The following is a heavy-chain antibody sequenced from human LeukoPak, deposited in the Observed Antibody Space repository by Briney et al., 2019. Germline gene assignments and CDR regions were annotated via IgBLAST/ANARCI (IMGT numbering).Heavy chain of an antibody. V-gene: IGHV3-7*01. Sequence: GGSLRLSCAASGFTFSSYWMSWVRQAPGKGMEWVANIKEDGSEKYYVDSVKGRFTMSRDNPKNSLYLQMNSLRAEDTALFYCSRDQRHWETAMVYFVYWRQGTLVT. D-gene: IGHD5-18*01. CDR1: GFTFSSYW. CDR3: SRDQRHWETAMVYFVY. CDR2: IKEDGSEK. J-gene: IGHJ4*02.